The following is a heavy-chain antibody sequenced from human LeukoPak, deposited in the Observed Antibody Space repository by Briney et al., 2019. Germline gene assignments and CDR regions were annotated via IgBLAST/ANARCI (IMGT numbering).Heavy chain of an antibody. J-gene: IGHJ3*02. V-gene: IGHV4-59*01. D-gene: IGHD3-10*01. CDR2: IYYSGST. Sequence: GSLRLSCAASGFTFSSYGMSWIRQPPGKGLEWIGYIYYSGSTNYNPSLKSRVTISVDTSKNQFSLKLSSVTAADTAVYYCARDSQLLWFGESAFDIWGQGTMVTVSS. CDR1: GFTFSSYG. CDR3: ARDSQLLWFGESAFDI.